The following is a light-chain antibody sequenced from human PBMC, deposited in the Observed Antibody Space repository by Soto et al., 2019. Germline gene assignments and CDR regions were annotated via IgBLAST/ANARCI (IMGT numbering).Light chain of an antibody. J-gene: IGLJ2*01. CDR1: SSNIGSHY. CDR2: RNY. CDR3: AAWDDSLSTPV. V-gene: IGLV1-47*01. Sequence: QSALTQPPSASGTPGQRISISCSGSSSNIGSHYVNWYQQFPGTAPKLLIYRNYHRPSGVPDRSSGSKSGTSASLAISGLRSEDEAVFYCAAWDDSLSTPVFGGGTKVTVL.